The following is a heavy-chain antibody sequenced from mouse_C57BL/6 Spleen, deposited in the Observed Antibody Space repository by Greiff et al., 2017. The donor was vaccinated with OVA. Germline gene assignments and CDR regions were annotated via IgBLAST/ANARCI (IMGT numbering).Heavy chain of an antibody. V-gene: IGHV1-55*01. Sequence: QVQLKQPGAELVKPGASVKMSCKASGYTFTSYWITWVKQRPGQGLEWIGDIYPGSGSTNYNEKFKSKATMTVDTSSSTAYMQLSSLTSEDSAVYYCARGGDDFYYWGQCTTLTVSS. CDR3: ARGGDDFYY. CDR1: GYTFTSYW. J-gene: IGHJ2*01. CDR2: IYPGSGST. D-gene: IGHD2-13*01.